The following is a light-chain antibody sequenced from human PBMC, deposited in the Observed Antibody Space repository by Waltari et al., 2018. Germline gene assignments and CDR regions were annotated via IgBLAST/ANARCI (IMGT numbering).Light chain of an antibody. Sequence: HQEKGPRYLIKVNSYDSHGKGDEIPDRFSGSSSGADRYLTISNVQSEDEADYYCETGGHGTWVFGGGTRLTV. CDR3: ETGGHGTWV. V-gene: IGLV4-69*01. J-gene: IGLJ3*02. CDR2: VNSYDSH.